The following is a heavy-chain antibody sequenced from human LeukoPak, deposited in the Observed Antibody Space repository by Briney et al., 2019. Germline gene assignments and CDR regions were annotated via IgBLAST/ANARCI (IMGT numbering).Heavy chain of an antibody. CDR2: AYYSGST. V-gene: IGHV4-59*08. CDR1: GGSISSYY. Sequence: SETLSLTCTVSGGSISSYYWSWIRQPPGEGLEWIGYAYYSGSTNYNPSLKSRVTISLDTSKNQFSLKLSSVTAADTAVYYCARQGSGLGRAFDIWGQGTMVTVSS. CDR3: ARQGSGLGRAFDI. J-gene: IGHJ3*02. D-gene: IGHD5-12*01.